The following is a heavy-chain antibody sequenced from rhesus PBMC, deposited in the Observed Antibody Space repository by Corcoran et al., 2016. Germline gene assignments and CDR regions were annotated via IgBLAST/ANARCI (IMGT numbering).Heavy chain of an antibody. CDR1: GGSVSSSNW. J-gene: IGHJ4*01. D-gene: IGHD2-15*01. Sequence: QVQLQESGPGLVKPSETLSLTCAVSGGSVSSSNWWSWIRLPPGKGLDWIGFISGSSGSTYYNPSLKSRVTISTDTSKNQCVLKLSSVTAADTAVYYCARDRRGYFLDYCGQGVLVTVSS. V-gene: IGHV4-65*01. CDR3: ARDRRGYFLDY. CDR2: ISGSSGST.